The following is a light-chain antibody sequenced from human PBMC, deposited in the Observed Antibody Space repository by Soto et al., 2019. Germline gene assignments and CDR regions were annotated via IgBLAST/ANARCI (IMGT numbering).Light chain of an antibody. V-gene: IGLV2-14*01. CDR1: NSDVDVFHY. Sequence: QSVLTQPASVSGSPGQSITISCTGTNSDVDVFHYVSWYQQHPGKAPKLLMYEVNNRPSGISNRFSGSKAANTASLTISGLQTEDEADYYCCLHTSINTRVFGSGTKLTVL. J-gene: IGLJ1*01. CDR2: EVN. CDR3: CLHTSINTRV.